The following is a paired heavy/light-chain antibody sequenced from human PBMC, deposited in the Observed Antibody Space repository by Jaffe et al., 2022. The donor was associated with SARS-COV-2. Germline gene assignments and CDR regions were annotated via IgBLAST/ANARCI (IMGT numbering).Light chain of an antibody. J-gene: IGKJ3*01. CDR3: QQYGSSPPSFT. CDR1: QSISSRY. V-gene: IGKV3-20*01. CDR2: DVS. Sequence: EIVLTQSPGTLSLSPGERATLSCRASQSISSRYLAWYQQKPGQAPRLLIYDVSSRISGIPDRFSGSGSGTDFTLTISRLEPEDFAVYYCQQYGSSPPSFTFGPGTKVDMK.
Heavy chain of an antibody. CDR2: IKTKTEGAAT. V-gene: IGHV3-15*01. CDR3: VTDFSTTCFGS. CDR1: GFAFSDVW. J-gene: IGHJ4*02. D-gene: IGHD5-12*01. Sequence: EVQLVESGGGLVKPGESLRLSCVASGFAFSDVWMSWVRQAPGKGLEWVGRIKTKTEGAATDYAAPVKGRFTISRDDSENMVYLQMNSLKTEDTAVYHCVTDFSTTCFGSWGQGALVTVSS.